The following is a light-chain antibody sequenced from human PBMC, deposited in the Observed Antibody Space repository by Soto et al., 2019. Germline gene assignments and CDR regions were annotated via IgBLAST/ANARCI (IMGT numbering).Light chain of an antibody. J-gene: IGLJ2*01. CDR2: GNS. V-gene: IGLV1-40*01. CDR3: QSYDRSLSGAVV. CDR1: SSNIGAGYD. Sequence: QSVLTQPPSVSGAPGQRVTISCTGSSSNIGAGYDVHWYQQLPGTAPKLLIYGNSNRPSGVPDRFSGSKSGTSASLAITGLQAEDDADYSCQSYDRSLSGAVVFGGGTKLPVL.